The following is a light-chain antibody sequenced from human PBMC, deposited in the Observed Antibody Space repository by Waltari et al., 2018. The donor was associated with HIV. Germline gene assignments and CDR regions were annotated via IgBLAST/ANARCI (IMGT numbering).Light chain of an antibody. Sequence: SYVLTQPPSVSVAPGQTARITCGGDNMGRKRVHWYQQTPGQAPVLVIYYDNDRSSGIPERFSGSNSGNTATLTVSRLGVGHEADYHCQVCDRTSDFVFGSWTKVTVL. CDR2: YDN. CDR1: NMGRKR. J-gene: IGLJ1*01. V-gene: IGLV3-21*04. CDR3: QVCDRTSDFV.